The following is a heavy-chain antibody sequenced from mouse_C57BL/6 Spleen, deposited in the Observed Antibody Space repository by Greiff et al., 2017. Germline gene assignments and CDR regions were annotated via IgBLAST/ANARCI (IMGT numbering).Heavy chain of an antibody. V-gene: IGHV1-64*01. J-gene: IGHJ1*03. CDR1: GYTFTSYW. CDR3: ARRRDYYGSSWYFDV. D-gene: IGHD1-1*01. CDR2: IHPNSGST. Sequence: VQLQQPGAELVKPGASVKLSCKASGYTFTSYWMHWVKQSPGQGLEWIGMIHPNSGSTNYTEKFKSQDTLTVDKSSSTAYMQRSSLTSEDSAVYYCARRRDYYGSSWYFDVWGTGTTVTVSS.